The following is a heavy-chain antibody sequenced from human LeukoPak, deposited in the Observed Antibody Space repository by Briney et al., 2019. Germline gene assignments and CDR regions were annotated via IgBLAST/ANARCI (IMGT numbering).Heavy chain of an antibody. D-gene: IGHD2-2*01. CDR1: GYTFTGYY. V-gene: IGHV1-2*06. CDR3: ARFCSSTSCYQRGGAFDI. Sequence: ASVKVSCKASGYTFTGYYMHWVRQAPGQGLEWMGRINPNSGGTNYAQKLQGRVTMTTDTSTSTAYMELRSLRSDDTAVYYCARFCSSTSCYQRGGAFDIWGQGTMVTVSS. J-gene: IGHJ3*02. CDR2: INPNSGGT.